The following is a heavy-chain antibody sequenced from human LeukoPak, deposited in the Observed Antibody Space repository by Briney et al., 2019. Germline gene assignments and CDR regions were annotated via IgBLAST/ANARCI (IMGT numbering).Heavy chain of an antibody. J-gene: IGHJ4*02. CDR1: GGSISSYY. V-gene: IGHV4-59*08. D-gene: IGHD2-2*01. CDR3: ARAGRFCTSAICYADY. CDR2: IYYSGST. Sequence: PSETLSLTCTVSGGSISSYYWSWIRQPPGKGLEWIGYIYYSGSTNYNPSLKSRVTISVDTSKNQFSLKLSSVTAADTAVYYCARAGRFCTSAICYADYWGQGTLITDSS.